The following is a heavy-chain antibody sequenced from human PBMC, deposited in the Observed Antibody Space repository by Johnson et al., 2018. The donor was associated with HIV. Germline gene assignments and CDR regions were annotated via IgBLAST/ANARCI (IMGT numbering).Heavy chain of an antibody. J-gene: IGHJ3*02. V-gene: IGHV3-30*02. Sequence: QVQLVESGGGLVQPGGSLRLSCAASGFSYSSYGTHWVRQAPGKGLEWVPFLRYDGSNKYYADSVLVRFTFSRDNSTNKLYLHMNSLRDEDTAVYYCARVLAAGIPSDAFDIWGQGTMVTVSS. CDR2: LRYDGSNK. D-gene: IGHD6-25*01. CDR1: GFSYSSYG. CDR3: ARVLAAGIPSDAFDI.